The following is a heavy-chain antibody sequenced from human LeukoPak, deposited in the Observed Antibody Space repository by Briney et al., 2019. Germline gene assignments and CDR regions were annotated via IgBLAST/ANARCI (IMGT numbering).Heavy chain of an antibody. J-gene: IGHJ4*02. V-gene: IGHV3-74*01. Sequence: GGSLRLSCAASEFTFWMHWVRQAPGKGLVWVLQIYGDGSSTSYADSVKGRFTISRDNAKNTLYLQMNSLRAEDTAVYYCGNLDWGQGTLVTVSS. CDR3: GNLD. CDR1: EFTFW. CDR2: IYGDGSST.